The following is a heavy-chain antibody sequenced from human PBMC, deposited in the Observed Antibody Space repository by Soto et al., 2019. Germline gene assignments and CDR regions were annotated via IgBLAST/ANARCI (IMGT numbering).Heavy chain of an antibody. Sequence: SETRGRTCIFCVCCITSYHWRLMLEFPVKGLEWIAYTSYTGNTNYNPSLQSRVAISTDTSKNQSSLKLTSMTAAATGVYYCATDMHAAFTHYFAPCGKGHLVSVS. CDR1: VCCITSYH. V-gene: IGHV4-59*01. CDR2: TSYTGNT. J-gene: IGHJ5*02. D-gene: IGHD1-26*01. CDR3: ATDMHAAFTHYFAP.